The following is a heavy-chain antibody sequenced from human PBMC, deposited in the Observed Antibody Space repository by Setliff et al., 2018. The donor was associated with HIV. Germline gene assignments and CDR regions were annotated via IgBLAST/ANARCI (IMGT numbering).Heavy chain of an antibody. CDR2: INHSGST. D-gene: IGHD3-22*01. Sequence: SETLSLTCAVYGGSFSGYYWSWIRQPQGKGLEWIGEINHSGSTNYNPSLKSRVTISVDTSKNQFSLKLSSVTAADTAVYYCARQDYYYDSSGYYRWWEPFSWYFDLWGRGTLVTVSS. CDR3: ARQDYYYDSSGYYRWWEPFSWYFDL. V-gene: IGHV4-34*01. J-gene: IGHJ2*01. CDR1: GGSFSGYY.